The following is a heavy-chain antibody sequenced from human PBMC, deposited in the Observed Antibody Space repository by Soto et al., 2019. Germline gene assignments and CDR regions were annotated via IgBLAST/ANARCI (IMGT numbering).Heavy chain of an antibody. CDR1: GGSISSGDYY. J-gene: IGHJ6*02. CDR2: IYYSGST. V-gene: IGHV4-30-4*01. CDR3: ARQSRFLEWLIGSAGPYGMDV. Sequence: PSETQSLTCTVSGGSISSGDYYWSWIRQPPGKGLEWIGYIYYSGSTYYNPSLKSRVTISIDTSKNQFSLKLSSVTAADTAVYYCARQSRFLEWLIGSAGPYGMDVWGQGTTVTVSS. D-gene: IGHD3-3*01.